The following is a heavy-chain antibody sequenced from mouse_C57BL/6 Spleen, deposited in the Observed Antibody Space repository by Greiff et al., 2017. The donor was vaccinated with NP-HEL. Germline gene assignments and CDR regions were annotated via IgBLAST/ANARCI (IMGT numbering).Heavy chain of an antibody. CDR3: ARHGSSVWYFDV. CDR2: IYPGDGDT. D-gene: IGHD1-1*01. J-gene: IGHJ1*03. CDR1: GYAFSSSW. Sequence: VQLQQSGPELVKPGASVKISCKASGYAFSSSWMNWVKQRPGKGLEWIGRIYPGDGDTNYNGKFKGKATLTVDTSSSTAYMQLSSLTSEDSAVYFCARHGSSVWYFDVWGTGTTVTVSS. V-gene: IGHV1-82*01.